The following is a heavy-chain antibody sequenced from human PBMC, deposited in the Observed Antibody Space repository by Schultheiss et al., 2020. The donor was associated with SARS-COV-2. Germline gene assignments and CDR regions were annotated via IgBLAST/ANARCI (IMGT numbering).Heavy chain of an antibody. Sequence: SETLSLTCAVYGGSFSGYYWSWIRQPPGKGLEWIGEINHSGSTNYNPSLKSRVTISVDTSKNQFSLKLSSVTAADTAVYYCARERITMVRGQGWFDPWGQGTLVTVSS. J-gene: IGHJ5*02. CDR3: ARERITMVRGQGWFDP. D-gene: IGHD3-10*01. CDR2: INHSGST. V-gene: IGHV4-34*01. CDR1: GGSFSGYY.